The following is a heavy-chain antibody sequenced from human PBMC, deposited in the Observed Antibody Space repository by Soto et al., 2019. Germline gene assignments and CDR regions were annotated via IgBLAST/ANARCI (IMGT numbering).Heavy chain of an antibody. J-gene: IGHJ5*02. CDR3: ARDGLQRQGGFWFDP. Sequence: QVQLQESGPGLVKPSQTLSLTCTVSGGSISSGGYYWSWIRQHPGKGLEWIGYIYYSGSTYYNPSHNSRVTISVDTSKNQFSLKLRSVTAADTAVYYCARDGLQRQGGFWFDPWGQGTLVTVSS. CDR1: GGSISSGGYY. CDR2: IYYSGST. V-gene: IGHV4-31*03. D-gene: IGHD3-16*01.